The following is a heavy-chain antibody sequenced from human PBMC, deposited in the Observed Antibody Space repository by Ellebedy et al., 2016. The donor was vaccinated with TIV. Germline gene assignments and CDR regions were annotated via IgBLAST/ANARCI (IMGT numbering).Heavy chain of an antibody. Sequence: ASVKVSXXASGYTFTDSYMHWVRQAPGQGLEWMGWINPNSGGTKYAQKFQGRVTMTRDTSISTAYMELSRLRSDDTAVYYCAREEGGDYWGQGTLVTVSS. J-gene: IGHJ4*02. CDR2: INPNSGGT. V-gene: IGHV1-2*02. D-gene: IGHD3-16*01. CDR1: GYTFTDSY. CDR3: AREEGGDY.